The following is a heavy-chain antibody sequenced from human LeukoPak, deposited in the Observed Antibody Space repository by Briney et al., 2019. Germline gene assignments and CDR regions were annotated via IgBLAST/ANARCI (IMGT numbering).Heavy chain of an antibody. J-gene: IGHJ4*02. V-gene: IGHV3-23*01. CDR1: GFTYSSYA. D-gene: IGHD1-26*01. Sequence: GGSLRLSCAASGFTYSSYAMSWVRQAPGKGLEWVSALSGSGGSTYYADSVKGRFTISRDNSKNTLYLQMNSLRAEDTAVYYCAKVRSGSYLESFDFWGQGTLVTVSS. CDR2: LSGSGGST. CDR3: AKVRSGSYLESFDF.